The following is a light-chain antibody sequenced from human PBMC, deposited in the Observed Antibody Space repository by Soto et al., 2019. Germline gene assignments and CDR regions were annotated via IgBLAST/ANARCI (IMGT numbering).Light chain of an antibody. V-gene: IGKV1-17*03. CDR1: QGISNS. CDR2: GAS. Sequence: DILMPQSPSAMSASLGDRVTITCRASQGISNSLAWFQQKPGRVPKRLIYGASTLQSWAPSRFSGSASGAAFTLTISSLQPEDFATYYCLQYKSYPFTFGGGTKVEIK. J-gene: IGKJ4*01. CDR3: LQYKSYPFT.